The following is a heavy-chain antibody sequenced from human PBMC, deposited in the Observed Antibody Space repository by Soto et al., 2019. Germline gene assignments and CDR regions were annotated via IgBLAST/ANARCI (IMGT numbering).Heavy chain of an antibody. J-gene: IGHJ3*02. V-gene: IGHV4-30-2*01. CDR2: IYHSWTT. CDR1: GESISSGGYS. Sequence: TLSLTCTGSGESISSGGYSWSWIRQPPGGGLEWLGYIYHSWTTYSNPSLQSRLTMSVDRSKNEFSLNLNYVTAADTALYYCASSVDSSGWHDAFNIWGRGTLVTV. D-gene: IGHD6-19*01. CDR3: ASSVDSSGWHDAFNI.